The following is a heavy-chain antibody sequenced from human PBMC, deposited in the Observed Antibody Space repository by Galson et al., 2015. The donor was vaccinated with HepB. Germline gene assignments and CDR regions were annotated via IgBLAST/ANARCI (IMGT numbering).Heavy chain of an antibody. CDR2: IWYDGSNK. CDR3: STQGGSSWVDY. CDR1: GFTFSSYG. Sequence: LRLSCAASGFTFSSYGMHWVRQAPGKGLEWVAVIWYDGSNKYYADSVKGRFTISRDNSKNTLYLQMNSPRAEDTAVYYCSTQGGSSWVDYWGQGTLVTVSS. D-gene: IGHD6-13*01. V-gene: IGHV3-33*01. J-gene: IGHJ4*02.